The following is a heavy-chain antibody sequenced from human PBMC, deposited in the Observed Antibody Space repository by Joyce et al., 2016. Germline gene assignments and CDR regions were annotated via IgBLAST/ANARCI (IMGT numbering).Heavy chain of an antibody. V-gene: IGHV3-53*01. CDR3: TREESSGWDSWYFDL. CDR2: IHYHGHT. CDR1: GFTVSSNY. D-gene: IGHD6-19*01. Sequence: EVQVVESGGGLIQPGGSLRLSCAASGFTVSSNYMSWVRQAPGRGLEWVAVIHYHGHTYYADSVTGRFTISRDNSKNTLYLQMNNLRVDDTAVYYCTREESSGWDSWYFDLWGRGTRVTVSS. J-gene: IGHJ2*01.